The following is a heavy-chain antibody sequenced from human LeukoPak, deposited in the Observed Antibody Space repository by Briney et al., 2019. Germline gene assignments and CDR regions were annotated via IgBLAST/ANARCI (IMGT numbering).Heavy chain of an antibody. V-gene: IGHV3-48*01. CDR3: ARGAITIFGVVISDSYYYYYMDV. Sequence: GGSLRLSCAASGFTFSSYSMNWVRQAPGKGLEWVSYISSSSSTIYYADSVKGRFTISRDNAKNSLYLQMNSLRAEDTAVYYCARGAITIFGVVISDSYYYYYMDVWGKGTTVTVSS. J-gene: IGHJ6*03. D-gene: IGHD3-3*01. CDR1: GFTFSSYS. CDR2: ISSSSSTI.